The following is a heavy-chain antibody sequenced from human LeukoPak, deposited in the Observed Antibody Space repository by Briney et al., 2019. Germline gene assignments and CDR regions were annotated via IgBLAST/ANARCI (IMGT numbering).Heavy chain of an antibody. J-gene: IGHJ4*02. Sequence: SETLSLTCTVSGGSISSYYWSWIRQPPGKGLEWIGYIYYSGSTNYNPSLKSRVTISVDTSKNQFSLKLSSVTAADTAVYYCARRSYSGLLDYWGQGTLVTVSS. CDR2: IYYSGST. CDR1: GGSISSYY. CDR3: ARRSYSGLLDY. D-gene: IGHD3-10*01. V-gene: IGHV4-59*08.